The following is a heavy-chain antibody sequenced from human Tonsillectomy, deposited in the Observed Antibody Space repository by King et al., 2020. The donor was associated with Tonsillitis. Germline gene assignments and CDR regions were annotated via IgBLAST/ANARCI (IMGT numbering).Heavy chain of an antibody. J-gene: IGHJ3*02. CDR3: ARQTIYSYGWVGAFDI. V-gene: IGHV3-66*04. CDR2: VYSAGST. Sequence: VQLVESGGGLVQPGGSLRLSCAASGFTVSSNYMSWVRQAPGKGLEWVSVVYSAGSTYYADSVKGRFTISRDNSKNTLYLQMNSLRAEETAVYYCARQTIYSYGWVGAFDIWGQGTMVTVSS. CDR1: GFTVSSNY. D-gene: IGHD5-18*01.